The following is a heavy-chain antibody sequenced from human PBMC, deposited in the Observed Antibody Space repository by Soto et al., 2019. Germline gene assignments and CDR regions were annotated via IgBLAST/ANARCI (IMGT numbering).Heavy chain of an antibody. Sequence: QVQLVESGGGVVQPGRSLRLSCAASGFTFSSYGMHWVRQAPGKGLEWVAVISYDGSNKYYADSVKGRFTISRDNSKNTLYRQMNSLRAEDTAVYYCAAWEDNYDSSGARTLDYWGQGTLVTVSS. D-gene: IGHD3-22*01. V-gene: IGHV3-30*03. CDR3: AAWEDNYDSSGARTLDY. CDR2: ISYDGSNK. CDR1: GFTFSSYG. J-gene: IGHJ4*02.